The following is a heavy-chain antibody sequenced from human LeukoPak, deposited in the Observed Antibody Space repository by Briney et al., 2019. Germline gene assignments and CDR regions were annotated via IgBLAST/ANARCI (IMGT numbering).Heavy chain of an antibody. CDR1: GITLSNYG. V-gene: IGHV3-23*01. CDR3: AKRGIVIRAVIIVGFHKEAYYFDY. Sequence: GGSLRLSCAVSGITLSNYGMSWVRQAPGKRLEWVAGISDSGGSTNYAGSVKGRFTISRDNPKNTLYLQMNSLRAEDTAVYFCAKRGIVIRAVIIVGFHKEAYYFDYWGQGALVTVSS. D-gene: IGHD3-10*01. CDR2: ISDSGGST. J-gene: IGHJ4*02.